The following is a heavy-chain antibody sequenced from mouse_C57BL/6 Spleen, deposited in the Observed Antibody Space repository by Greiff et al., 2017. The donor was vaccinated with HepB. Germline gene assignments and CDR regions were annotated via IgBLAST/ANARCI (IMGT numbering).Heavy chain of an antibody. CDR2: INPNNGGT. Sequence: EVQLQQSGPELVKPGASVKMSCKASGYTFTDYNMHWVKQSHGKSLEWIGYINPNNGGTSYNQKFKGKATLTINKSSSTAYMELGSLTSEDSAVYYCARRGVYGNYVGVFGCWGKGTTLTVSS. CDR3: ARRGVYGNYVGVFGC. V-gene: IGHV1-22*01. J-gene: IGHJ2*01. D-gene: IGHD2-1*01. CDR1: GYTFTDYN.